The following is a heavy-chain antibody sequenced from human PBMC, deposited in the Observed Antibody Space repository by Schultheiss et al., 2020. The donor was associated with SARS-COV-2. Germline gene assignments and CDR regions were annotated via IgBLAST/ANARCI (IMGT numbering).Heavy chain of an antibody. D-gene: IGHD3-10*01. CDR3: ARDSRSRNYYGSGTDYGMDV. CDR2: IYYSGST. V-gene: IGHV4-61*01. Sequence: SETLSLTCTVSGGSVSSGSYYWSWIRQPPGKGLEWIGYIYYSGSTNYNPSLKSRVTISVDTSKNQFSLKLSSVTAADTAVYYCARDSRSRNYYGSGTDYGMDVWGQGTTVTVSS. J-gene: IGHJ6*02. CDR1: GGSVSSGSYY.